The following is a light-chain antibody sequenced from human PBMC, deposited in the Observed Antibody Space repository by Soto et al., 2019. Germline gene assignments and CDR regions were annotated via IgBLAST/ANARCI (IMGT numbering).Light chain of an antibody. CDR2: HDR. CDR3: QVWDSSSDHYV. V-gene: IGLV3-21*02. CDR1: NIGTKS. J-gene: IGLJ1*01. Sequence: SSELSQPPSVSVAPGQTARIACGGNNIGTKSVHWYQQKPGQAPVLVVYHDRDRPSNIPERFSGSNSENTATLTITWVEAGDEADYYCQVWDSSSDHYVFGTGTKVTVL.